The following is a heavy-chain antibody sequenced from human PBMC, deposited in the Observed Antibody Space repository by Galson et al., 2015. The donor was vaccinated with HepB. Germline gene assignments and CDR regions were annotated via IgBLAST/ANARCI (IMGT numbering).Heavy chain of an antibody. Sequence: SLRLSCAASGFTFSSYGMHWVRQAPGKGLEWVTVISFDGSHTYYVEAVKGRFTISRDNSKNTLYLQMNSLRAEDTAVYYCAKSQDYYYYDRSGFYYYGMDVWGQGTTVTVSS. CDR1: GFTFSSYG. CDR2: ISFDGSHT. J-gene: IGHJ6*02. V-gene: IGHV3-30*18. CDR3: AKSQDYYYYDRSGFYYYGMDV. D-gene: IGHD3-22*01.